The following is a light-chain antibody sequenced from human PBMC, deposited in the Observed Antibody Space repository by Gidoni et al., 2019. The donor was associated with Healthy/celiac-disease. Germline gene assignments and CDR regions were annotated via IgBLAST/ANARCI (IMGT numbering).Light chain of an antibody. Sequence: EVLLTPSPGTLSLSPGERATLSCRASQSVSSSYLAWYQQKPGQAPRLLIYGASSRATGIPDRFSGSGSGTDFTLTISRLEPEDFAVYYCQQYGSSPRTFGQGTKLEIK. CDR3: QQYGSSPRT. CDR1: QSVSSSY. V-gene: IGKV3-20*01. CDR2: GAS. J-gene: IGKJ2*02.